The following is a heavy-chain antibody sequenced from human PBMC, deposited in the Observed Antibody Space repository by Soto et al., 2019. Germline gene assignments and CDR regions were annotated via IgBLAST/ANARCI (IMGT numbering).Heavy chain of an antibody. D-gene: IGHD3-16*01. V-gene: IGHV3-23*01. J-gene: IGHJ4*02. CDR1: GFTFSSYA. CDR3: AKDLYDYVWGSSSSSDY. Sequence: GGSLRLSCAASGFTFSSYAMSWVRQAPGKGLEWVSAISGSGGSTYYADSVKGRFTISRDNSKNTLYLQMNSLRAEDTAVYYCAKDLYDYVWGSSSSSDYWGQGTLVTVSS. CDR2: ISGSGGST.